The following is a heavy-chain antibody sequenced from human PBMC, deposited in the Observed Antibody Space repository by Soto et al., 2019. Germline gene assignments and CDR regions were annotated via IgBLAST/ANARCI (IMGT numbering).Heavy chain of an antibody. CDR1: GYSLRSGGHY. CDR3: ARVGHRGYFAILTDY. D-gene: IGHD3-9*01. CDR2: IYDSVNT. J-gene: IGHJ4*02. V-gene: IGHV4-31*03. Sequence: SETLSLTCTVAGYSLRSGGHYWSWIRQHPGKGLEWIGHIYDSVNTYYSPSLRSRVTISADMSKNQFSLNLRSVTAADTAVYYCARVGHRGYFAILTDYWGQGTLVTV.